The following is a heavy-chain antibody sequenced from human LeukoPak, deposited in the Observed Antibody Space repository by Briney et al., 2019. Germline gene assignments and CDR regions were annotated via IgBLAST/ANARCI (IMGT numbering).Heavy chain of an antibody. V-gene: IGHV1-69*04. CDR3: ARDTPRAGMDV. CDR2: IIPILGIA. J-gene: IGHJ6*02. Sequence: ASVKVSCKASGGSFSSDAISWVRQAPGQGLEWMGRIIPILGIANYAQKFQGRVTITADKSTSTAYMELSSLRSEDTAVYYCARDTPRAGMDVWGQGTTVTVSS. CDR1: GGSFSSDA.